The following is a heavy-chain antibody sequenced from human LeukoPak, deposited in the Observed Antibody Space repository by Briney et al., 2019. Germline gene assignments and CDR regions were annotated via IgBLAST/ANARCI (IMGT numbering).Heavy chain of an antibody. J-gene: IGHJ5*02. V-gene: IGHV4-28*05. CDR1: GYSISSNNW. CDR3: AKGHRYSSGWYWSHWFDP. Sequence: SETLSLTCAVSGYSISSNNWWGWIRQPPGKGLEWIGYIYYSGSIYHTPSLKSRVTISVDTSKKQFFLRLSSVTAADTAVYYCAKGHRYSSGWYWSHWFDPWGQGTLVTVSS. D-gene: IGHD6-19*01. CDR2: IYYSGSI.